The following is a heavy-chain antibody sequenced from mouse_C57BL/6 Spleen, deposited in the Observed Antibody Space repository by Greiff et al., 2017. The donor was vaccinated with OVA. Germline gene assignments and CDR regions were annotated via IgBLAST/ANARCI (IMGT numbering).Heavy chain of an antibody. V-gene: IGHV1-26*01. CDR3: AREGGNYCDY. CDR1: GYTFTDYY. CDR2: INPNHGGT. Sequence: EVQLQQSGPELVKPGASVKISCKASGYTFTDYYMNWVKQSHGKSLEWIGDINPNHGGTSYNQKFKGKATLTVDKSSSTAYMELRSLTSEDSAVYYCAREGGNYCDYWGQGTTLTVSS. J-gene: IGHJ2*01.